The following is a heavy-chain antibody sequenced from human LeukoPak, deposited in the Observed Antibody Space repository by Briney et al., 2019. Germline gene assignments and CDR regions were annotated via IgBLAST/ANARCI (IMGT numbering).Heavy chain of an antibody. D-gene: IGHD1-26*01. J-gene: IGHJ6*03. Sequence: PGGSLRLSCAASGFSFSTYAMSWVRQAPGKGLEWVSAISAGGATIYYADSVKGRFTVSRDNSKNTLYLHMNSLRAEDTAIYYCAKDSGGTYFYYYYYYMDVWGKGTTVTVSS. CDR1: GFSFSTYA. V-gene: IGHV3-23*01. CDR2: ISAGGATI. CDR3: AKDSGGTYFYYYYYYMDV.